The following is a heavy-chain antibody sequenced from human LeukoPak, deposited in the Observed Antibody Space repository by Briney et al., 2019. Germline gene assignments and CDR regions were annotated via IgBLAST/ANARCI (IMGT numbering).Heavy chain of an antibody. J-gene: IGHJ6*03. V-gene: IGHV3-21*01. CDR2: ISSSSKYI. Sequence: GGSLRLSCAASGFTFSSYSMNWVRQAPGKGLEWVSYISSSSKYIYYADSVKGRFTISRDNAKNSLYLQMNSLRAEDTAVYYCAREAGWDSSSSDYYYYYMDVWGKGTTVTVSS. D-gene: IGHD6-6*01. CDR1: GFTFSSYS. CDR3: AREAGWDSSSSDYYYYYMDV.